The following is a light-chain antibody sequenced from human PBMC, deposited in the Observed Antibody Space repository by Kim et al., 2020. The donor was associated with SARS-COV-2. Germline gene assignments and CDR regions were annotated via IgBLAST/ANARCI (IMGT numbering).Light chain of an antibody. V-gene: IGKV3-20*01. CDR2: DTS. Sequence: PGKRAVLSCRASLSVSRSYLAWYQQRPGQAPRLLIYDTSNRATGIPDRFSGSGSGTDFTLTINRVEPEDVAVYSCQQYGSSPYTFGQGTKLEI. CDR1: LSVSRSY. CDR3: QQYGSSPYT. J-gene: IGKJ2*01.